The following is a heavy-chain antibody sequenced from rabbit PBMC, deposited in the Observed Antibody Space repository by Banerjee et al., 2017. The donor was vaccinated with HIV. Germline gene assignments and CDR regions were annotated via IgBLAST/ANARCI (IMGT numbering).Heavy chain of an antibody. CDR2: INTITGDT. CDR3: ARDLAGAIGWNLNL. J-gene: IGHJ4*01. D-gene: IGHD4-1*01. Sequence: GLEWIACINTITGDTVYATWAKGRFTISKASWTTVTLQMTSLTAADTASYFCARDLAGAIGWNLNLWGPGTLVTVS. V-gene: IGHV1S40*01.